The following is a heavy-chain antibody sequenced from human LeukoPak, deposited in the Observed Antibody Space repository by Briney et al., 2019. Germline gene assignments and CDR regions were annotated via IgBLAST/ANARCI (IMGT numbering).Heavy chain of an antibody. D-gene: IGHD2-15*01. CDR3: AKDLRRYCSGGSCRTFDY. CDR1: GFTFSSHC. Sequence: PGGSLRLSCAASGFTFSSHCMSWVRQAPGKGLEWVANIKQDGSEIYYVDSVKGRFTISRDNAKNSLYLQMNSLRAEDTAVYYCAKDLRRYCSGGSCRTFDYWGQGTLVTVSS. CDR2: IKQDGSEI. V-gene: IGHV3-7*01. J-gene: IGHJ4*02.